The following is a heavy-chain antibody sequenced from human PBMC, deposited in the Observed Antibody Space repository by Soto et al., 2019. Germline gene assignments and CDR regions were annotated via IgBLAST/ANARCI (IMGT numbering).Heavy chain of an antibody. V-gene: IGHV4-31*03. D-gene: IGHD2-2*02. CDR2: IYYSGST. J-gene: IGHJ3*02. CDR1: GGSISSGGYY. CDR3: ARVARRYQLLYGAFDI. Sequence: PSETLALTCTVSGGSISSGGYYWRWIRQHPGKGLEWIGYIYYSGSTYYNPSLKSRVTISVDTSKNQFSLKLSSVTAADTAVYYCARVARRYQLLYGAFDIWGQGTMVTVSS.